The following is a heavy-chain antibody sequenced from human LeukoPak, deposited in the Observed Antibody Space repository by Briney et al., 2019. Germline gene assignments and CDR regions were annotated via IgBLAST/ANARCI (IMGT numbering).Heavy chain of an antibody. CDR1: GYSISSGYY. V-gene: IGHV4-38-2*01. Sequence: SETLSLTCAVSGYSISSGYYWGWIRQPPGKGLEWIGSSYHSGSTYYNPSPKSRVTTSVDTSKNQFSLKLSSVTAADTAVYYCASSYSSSVRYYDYYMDVWGKGTTVTVYS. D-gene: IGHD6-6*01. CDR3: ASSYSSSVRYYDYYMDV. CDR2: SYHSGST. J-gene: IGHJ6*03.